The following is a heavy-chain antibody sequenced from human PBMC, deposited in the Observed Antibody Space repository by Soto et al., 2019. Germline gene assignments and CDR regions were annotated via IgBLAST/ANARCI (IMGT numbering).Heavy chain of an antibody. CDR1: GFTFDDYT. V-gene: IGHV3-43*01. D-gene: IGHD3-16*02. CDR3: AKDVVGSNPTFDY. Sequence: EVQLVESGGVVVQPGGSLRLSCAASGFTFDDYTMHWVRQAPGKGLEWVSLISWNGGTTYYVDSVKCRFTISRDNSKNSLYLQMNSLRSEDTALYYCAKDVVGSNPTFDYWGRGTLVTVSS. CDR2: ISWNGGTT. J-gene: IGHJ4*02.